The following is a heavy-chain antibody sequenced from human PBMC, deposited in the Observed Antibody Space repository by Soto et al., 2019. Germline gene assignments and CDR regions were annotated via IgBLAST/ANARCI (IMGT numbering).Heavy chain of an antibody. V-gene: IGHV4-31*11. CDR2: IYYSGST. CDR3: ARYGDYYVYGMDV. Sequence: SESLTLTCAVSGCSISSGCYYWIWIRQHPGKGREWIGYIYYSGSTYYNPSLKSRVTISVDTSKNQFSLKLSSVTAADTAVYYCARYGDYYVYGMDVWGQGTTVPVSS. J-gene: IGHJ6*02. CDR1: GCSISSGCYY. D-gene: IGHD3-10*02.